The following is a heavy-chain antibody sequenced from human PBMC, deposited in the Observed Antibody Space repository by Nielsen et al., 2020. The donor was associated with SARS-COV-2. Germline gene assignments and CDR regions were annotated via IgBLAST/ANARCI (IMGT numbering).Heavy chain of an antibody. CDR1: GGTFSNYV. CDR3: ASAARLYRRSPYAMDV. CDR2: IIILSGTA. D-gene: IGHD3-16*01. V-gene: IGHV1-69*13. Sequence: SVKVSCKASGGTFSNYVITWVRQAPGQGLEWMGGIIILSGTANYAQKFQGRVTITADESTSTAYMELSSLRPEDTAVYYCASAARLYRRSPYAMDVWGQGTTVTVSS. J-gene: IGHJ6*02.